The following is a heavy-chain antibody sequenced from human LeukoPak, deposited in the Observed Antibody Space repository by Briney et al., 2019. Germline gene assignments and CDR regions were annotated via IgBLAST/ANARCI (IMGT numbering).Heavy chain of an antibody. D-gene: IGHD3-9*01. Sequence: PSETLSLTCTVSGGSISSYYWSWIRQPPGKGLEWIGYIYYSGSTNYNPPLKSRVTISVDTSKNQFSLKLSSVTAADTAVYYCARGGSHYDILTGYYPIDYWGQGTLVTVSS. CDR3: ARGGSHYDILTGYYPIDY. V-gene: IGHV4-59*01. CDR2: IYYSGST. J-gene: IGHJ4*02. CDR1: GGSISSYY.